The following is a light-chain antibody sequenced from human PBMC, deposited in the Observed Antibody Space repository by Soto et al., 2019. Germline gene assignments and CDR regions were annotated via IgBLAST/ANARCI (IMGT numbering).Light chain of an antibody. CDR2: EVS. CDR3: TSYAGSLPVV. Sequence: QSALTQPPSASGSPGQSVTISCTGTSSDVGGYNYVSWYQHHPGKAPRLMVYEVSKRPSGVPDRFSGSKSGNTASLTVSGLQTEDEADYYCTSYAGSLPVVFGGGTKVNVL. V-gene: IGLV2-8*01. J-gene: IGLJ2*01. CDR1: SSDVGGYNY.